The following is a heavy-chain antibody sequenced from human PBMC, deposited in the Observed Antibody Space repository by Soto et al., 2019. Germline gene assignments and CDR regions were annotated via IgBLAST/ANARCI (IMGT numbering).Heavy chain of an antibody. CDR2: INPSGGHT. D-gene: IGHD2-21*02. Sequence: GASVKVSCKASGNTFSNYYIHWVRQAPGQGLEWMGKINPSGGHTTYAQKFLGRVTMTRDTSTSTLYMELTSLRSEDTAVYYCARGGHVVVVTAAFDYWGQGTLVTVSS. CDR3: ARGGHVVVVTAAFDY. J-gene: IGHJ4*02. V-gene: IGHV1-46*03. CDR1: GNTFSNYY.